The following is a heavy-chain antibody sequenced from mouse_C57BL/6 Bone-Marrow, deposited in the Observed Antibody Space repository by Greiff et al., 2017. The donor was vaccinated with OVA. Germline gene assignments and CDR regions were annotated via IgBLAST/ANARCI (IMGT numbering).Heavy chain of an antibody. Sequence: VQVVESGPELVKPGASVKISCKASGYAFSSSWMNWVKQRPGKGLEWIGRIYPGDGDTNYNGKFKGKATLTADKSSSTAYMQLSSLTSEDSAVYYCASEGFDGYFAWFAYWGQGTLVTVSA. CDR2: IYPGDGDT. V-gene: IGHV1-82*01. D-gene: IGHD2-3*01. CDR1: GYAFSSSW. CDR3: ASEGFDGYFAWFAY. J-gene: IGHJ3*01.